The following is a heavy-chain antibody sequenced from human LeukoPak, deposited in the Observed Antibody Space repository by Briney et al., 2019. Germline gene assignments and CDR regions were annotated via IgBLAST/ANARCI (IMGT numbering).Heavy chain of an antibody. CDR3: ARLLRGYYYDSSGYLHYYFDY. Sequence: GASVKVSCKASGYTFTSYGISWVRQAPGQGLEWMGWISAYNGNTNYAQKLQGRVTMTTDTSTSTAYMELRSLRSDDTAVYYCARLLRGYYYDSSGYLHYYFDYWGQGTLVTVSS. J-gene: IGHJ4*02. CDR2: ISAYNGNT. D-gene: IGHD3-22*01. CDR1: GYTFTSYG. V-gene: IGHV1-18*01.